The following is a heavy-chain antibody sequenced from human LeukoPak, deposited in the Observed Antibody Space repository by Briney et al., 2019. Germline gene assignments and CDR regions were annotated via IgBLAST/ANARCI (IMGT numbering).Heavy chain of an antibody. CDR3: AKSYASGSFYDY. J-gene: IGHJ4*02. CDR1: GFTFSNYA. D-gene: IGHD3-10*01. V-gene: IGHV3-23*01. CDR2: ISGSGDST. Sequence: GGSLRLSCAASGFTFSNYAMRWVRQAPGKGLEWVSGISGSGDSTYYADSVKGRFTISRDNSKNTVSLQMNNLRADDTAVYYCAKSYASGSFYDYWGQGTLVTVSS.